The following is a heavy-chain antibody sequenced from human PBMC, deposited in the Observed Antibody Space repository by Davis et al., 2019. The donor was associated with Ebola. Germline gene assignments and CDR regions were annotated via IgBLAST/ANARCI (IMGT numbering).Heavy chain of an antibody. V-gene: IGHV1-69*13. CDR3: ANEGYSYGDYYYYYGMDV. CDR2: IIPIFGTA. Sequence: AASVKVSCKASGGTFSSYAISWVRQAPGQGLEWMGGIIPIFGTANYAQKFQGRVTITADESTSTAYMELSSLRSEDTAVYYCANEGYSYGDYYYYYGMDVWGQGTTVTVSS. CDR1: GGTFSSYA. J-gene: IGHJ6*02. D-gene: IGHD5-18*01.